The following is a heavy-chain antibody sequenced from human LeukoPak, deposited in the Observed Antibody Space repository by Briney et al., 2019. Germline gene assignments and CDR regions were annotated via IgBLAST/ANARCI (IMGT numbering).Heavy chain of an antibody. CDR3: ARSIAARPQNWFDP. CDR2: ISAYNGNT. CDR1: GYTFTSYG. Sequence: ASVKVSCKASGYTFTSYGISWVRQAPGQGLEWMGWISAYNGNTNYAQKLQGRVTMTTDTSTSTVYMELRSLRSDDTAVYYCARSIAARPQNWFDPWGQGTLVTVSS. V-gene: IGHV1-18*01. J-gene: IGHJ5*02. D-gene: IGHD6-6*01.